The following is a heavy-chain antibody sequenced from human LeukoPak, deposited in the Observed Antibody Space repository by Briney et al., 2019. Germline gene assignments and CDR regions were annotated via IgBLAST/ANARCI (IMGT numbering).Heavy chain of an antibody. CDR3: ASLVPLVAAAGTFDY. Sequence: SETLSLTCTVSGGSISSSSYYWGWIRQPPGKGLEWIGSIYYSGSTYYNPSLKSRVTISVDMSKNQFSLKLSSVTAADTAVYYCASLVPLVAAAGTFDYWGQGTLVTVSS. CDR1: GGSISSSSYY. V-gene: IGHV4-39*01. D-gene: IGHD6-13*01. J-gene: IGHJ4*02. CDR2: IYYSGST.